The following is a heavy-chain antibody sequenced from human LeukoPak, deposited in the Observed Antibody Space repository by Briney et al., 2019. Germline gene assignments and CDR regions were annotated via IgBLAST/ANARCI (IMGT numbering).Heavy chain of an antibody. J-gene: IGHJ5*02. Sequence: GGSLRLSCAASGFTFSSYAMHWVRQAPGKGLEWVTIISYDGSNKYYADSVKGRFTISRDNSKNTLYLRMNSLRTEDTAVYYCARGDKQLVFNRNKGGFDPWGQGTLVTVSS. CDR2: ISYDGSNK. CDR3: ARGDKQLVFNRNKGGFDP. CDR1: GFTFSSYA. D-gene: IGHD6-13*01. V-gene: IGHV3-30*04.